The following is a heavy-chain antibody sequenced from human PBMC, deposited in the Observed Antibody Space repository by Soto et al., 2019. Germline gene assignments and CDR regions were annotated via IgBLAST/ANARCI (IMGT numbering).Heavy chain of an antibody. CDR1: GFTFDDYA. J-gene: IGHJ3*02. V-gene: IGHV3-9*01. CDR3: AKDNDSSGWLRGAFDI. Sequence: EVQLVESGGGLVQPGRSLRLSCVASGFTFDDYAMHWVRQAPGKGLEWVSGISFNSGTIPYADSVKGRFTISRDNAKNSLYLQMNGLRAEDTALYYCAKDNDSSGWLRGAFDIWGQGTMVTVSS. CDR2: ISFNSGTI. D-gene: IGHD6-19*01.